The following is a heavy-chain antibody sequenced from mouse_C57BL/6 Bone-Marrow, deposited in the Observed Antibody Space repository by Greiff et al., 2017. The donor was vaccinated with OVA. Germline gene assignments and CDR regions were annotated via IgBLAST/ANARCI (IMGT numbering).Heavy chain of an antibody. CDR3: ARATYDGYYGFAY. CDR2: IYPGSGST. D-gene: IGHD2-3*01. J-gene: IGHJ3*01. CDR1: GYTFTSYW. V-gene: IGHV1-55*01. Sequence: VQLQQPGAELVKPGASVKMSCKASGYTFTSYWITWVKQRPGQGLEWIGDIYPGSGSTNYNEKFKSKATLTVDTSSSTAYMQLSSLTSEDSAGYDCARATYDGYYGFAYWGQGTLVTVSA.